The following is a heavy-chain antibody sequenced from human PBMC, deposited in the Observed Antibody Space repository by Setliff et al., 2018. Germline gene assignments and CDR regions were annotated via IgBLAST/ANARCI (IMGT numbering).Heavy chain of an antibody. Sequence: LSLTCTVSGASISSGGYYWTWIRQPAGKALEWIGHISPSGSTTYNPSLKSRVTISPDTSKNHFSLKVNSVTVADTATYYCVRPGGTTVVARHFDYWSSGILVTVSS. J-gene: IGHJ4*01. D-gene: IGHD2-15*01. CDR3: VRPGGTTVVARHFDY. CDR2: ISPSGST. V-gene: IGHV4-61*09. CDR1: GASISSGGYY.